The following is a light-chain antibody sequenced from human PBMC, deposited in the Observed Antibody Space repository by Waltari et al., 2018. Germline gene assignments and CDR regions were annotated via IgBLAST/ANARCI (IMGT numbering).Light chain of an antibody. J-gene: IGLJ3*02. Sequence: QSALTQPASVSGSPGQSITISCTGTSSDVGRYHYLSWYQQHPGKAPKLLIFDVSYRPSGVSDRFSGSKSGNTASLTISGLQAEDESDYYCCSFTSRSTWVFGGGTKLTVL. V-gene: IGLV2-14*01. CDR2: DVS. CDR1: SSDVGRYHY. CDR3: CSFTSRSTWV.